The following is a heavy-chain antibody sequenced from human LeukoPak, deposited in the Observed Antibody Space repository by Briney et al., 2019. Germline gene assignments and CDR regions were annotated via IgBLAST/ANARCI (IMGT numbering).Heavy chain of an antibody. V-gene: IGHV4-61*02. J-gene: IGHJ4*02. D-gene: IGHD3-22*01. Sequence: SETLSLTCTVSGGSISSGSYYWSWIRQPAGKGLEWIGRIYTSGSTNYNPSLKSRVTISVDTSKNQFSLKLSSVTAADTAVYYCARLLNYYASSGQFDYWGQGTLVTVSS. CDR1: GGSISSGSYY. CDR3: ARLLNYYASSGQFDY. CDR2: IYTSGST.